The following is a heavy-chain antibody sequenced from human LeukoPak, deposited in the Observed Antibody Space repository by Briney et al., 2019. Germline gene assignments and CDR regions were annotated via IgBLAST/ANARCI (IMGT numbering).Heavy chain of an antibody. Sequence: SETLSLTCAVSGGSISSSTYYWGWIRQPPGKGPEWIGNIYYSGNTYHNPSLKSRVTMSVDTSKNQFSLKLSSVTAADTAVYYCARGPYYYGSGSYYRYYYYYGMDVWGQGTTVTVSS. V-gene: IGHV4-39*07. CDR2: IYYSGNT. D-gene: IGHD3-10*01. CDR1: GGSISSSTYY. J-gene: IGHJ6*02. CDR3: ARGPYYYGSGSYYRYYYYYGMDV.